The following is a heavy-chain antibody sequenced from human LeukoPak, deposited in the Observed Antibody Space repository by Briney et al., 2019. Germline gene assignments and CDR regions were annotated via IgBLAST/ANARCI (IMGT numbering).Heavy chain of an antibody. D-gene: IGHD2-2*01. Sequence: PGGSLRLSCAASGFTFSSYAMSWVRQAPGEGLEWVSTISGSGDSTCYADSMKGRFTISRDNSKNTLSLQMTSLRAEDTGVYYCVKGCNSISCTLIDYWGQGTLVTVSS. J-gene: IGHJ4*02. CDR3: VKGCNSISCTLIDY. CDR1: GFTFSSYA. V-gene: IGHV3-23*01. CDR2: ISGSGDST.